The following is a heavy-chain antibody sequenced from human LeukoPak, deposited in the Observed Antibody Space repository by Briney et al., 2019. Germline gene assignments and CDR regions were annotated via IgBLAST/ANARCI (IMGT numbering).Heavy chain of an antibody. V-gene: IGHV4-39*01. J-gene: IGHJ5*02. CDR1: GGSFSSTSYY. CDR2: IYHTGST. Sequence: SETLSLTCSVCGGSFSSTSYYWGWIRQPPGKGLEWIANIYHTGSTYYNPSLKSRVIISVDTSANQFSLKLNSVTAADTAVYYCARPIRSRDNYWFDPWGQGILVTVSS. CDR3: ARPIRSRDNYWFDP. D-gene: IGHD5-24*01.